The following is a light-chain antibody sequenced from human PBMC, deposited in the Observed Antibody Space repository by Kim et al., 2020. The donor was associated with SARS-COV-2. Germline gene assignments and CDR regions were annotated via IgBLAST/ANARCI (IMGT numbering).Light chain of an antibody. CDR2: GAS. Sequence: PGDTASFSCRASEGINGNYLAWYKQRPGQAPRLLIYGASTRATGIPDRFSGSGSGIDFTLTITRLEPEDFAVYVCQQYGGSPLTFGGGTKVDIK. V-gene: IGKV3-20*01. CDR3: QQYGGSPLT. CDR1: EGINGNY. J-gene: IGKJ4*01.